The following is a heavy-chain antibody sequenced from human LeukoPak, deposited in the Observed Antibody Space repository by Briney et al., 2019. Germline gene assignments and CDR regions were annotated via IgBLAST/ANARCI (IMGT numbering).Heavy chain of an antibody. V-gene: IGHV4-59*01. CDR3: ARGGYYYLDV. J-gene: IGHJ6*03. Sequence: SETLSLTWSVSYGSMSPYNWSWIRQSPGKGLEWIAYIFHNGNTKYSPSLRSRAAISIDTSRNQVFLDLYSVTAADTAVYYCARGGYYYLDVWGKGATVTVSS. CDR2: IFHNGNT. CDR1: YGSMSPYN.